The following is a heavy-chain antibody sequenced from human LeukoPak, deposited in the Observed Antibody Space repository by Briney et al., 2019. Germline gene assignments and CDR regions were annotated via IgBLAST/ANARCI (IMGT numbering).Heavy chain of an antibody. J-gene: IGHJ4*02. V-gene: IGHV1-69*13. D-gene: IGHD4-11*01. CDR3: VRGATHDYSNY. CDR1: GGTFSSYA. CDR2: TIPIFGTA. Sequence: ASVKVSCKASGGTFSSYAISWVRQAPGQGLEWMGGTIPIFGTANYAQKFQGRVTITADESTSTAYMELSSLRSEDTAVYYCVRGATHDYSNYWGQGTLVTVSS.